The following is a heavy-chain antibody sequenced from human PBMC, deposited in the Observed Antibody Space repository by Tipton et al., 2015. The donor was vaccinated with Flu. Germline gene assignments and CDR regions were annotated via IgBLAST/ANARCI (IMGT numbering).Heavy chain of an antibody. V-gene: IGHV4-59*01. Sequence: TLSLTCSVSGDSMRSYYWSWIRQSPGKGLEWIGTIYYNGSTDYNPPLSSRLTISVDMSKNQFSLKLTSVTAADPAVYYCARDQTYYYGSSDAFDIWGQGTMVTVSS. CDR3: ARDQTYYYGSSDAFDI. CDR2: IYYNGST. D-gene: IGHD3-10*01. CDR1: GDSMRSYY. J-gene: IGHJ3*02.